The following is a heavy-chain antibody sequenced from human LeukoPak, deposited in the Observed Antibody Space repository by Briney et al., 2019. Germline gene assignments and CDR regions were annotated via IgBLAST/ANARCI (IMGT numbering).Heavy chain of an antibody. CDR2: MYYTGST. CDR3: ARHFTYYYDSNGYPRDGFDI. J-gene: IGHJ3*02. D-gene: IGHD3-22*01. CDR1: GGSISGYY. V-gene: IGHV4-59*08. Sequence: PSETLSLTCTVSGGSISGYYWSWIRQSPGKGLVWIGYMYYTGSTNYNPSLKSRVTLSIDMSKKQFSLKLRSVTAADTALYYCARHFTYYYDSNGYPRDGFDIWGQGTTVTVSS.